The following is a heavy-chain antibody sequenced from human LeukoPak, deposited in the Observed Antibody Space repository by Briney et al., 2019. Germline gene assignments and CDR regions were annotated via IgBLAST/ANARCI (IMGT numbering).Heavy chain of an antibody. Sequence: ASETLSLTCIVSGGSVTFSSYYWGWIRQPPGKGLEWIGGIDYSGSTYYNPSLKSRLSISVETTKNQFSLRLSSVTAADTAVYYCARRSSSWYSKIDSWGQGTLVTVSS. D-gene: IGHD6-13*01. CDR3: ARRSSSWYSKIDS. CDR2: IDYSGST. J-gene: IGHJ4*02. V-gene: IGHV4-39*01. CDR1: GGSVTFSSYY.